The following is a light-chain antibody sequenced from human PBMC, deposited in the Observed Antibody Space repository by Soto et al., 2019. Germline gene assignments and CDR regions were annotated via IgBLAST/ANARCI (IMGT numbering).Light chain of an antibody. J-gene: IGKJ5*01. CDR3: QQYNNWPPIT. CDR2: GAS. CDR1: QSVSSK. Sequence: RGMTQYTATLSVSPGERATLSCRASQSVSSKLAWYQQKPGQAPRLLIYGASTRATGIPARFSGSGSGTEFTLTISSLQSEDFAVYYCQQYNNWPPITFGQGTRLEI. V-gene: IGKV3-15*01.